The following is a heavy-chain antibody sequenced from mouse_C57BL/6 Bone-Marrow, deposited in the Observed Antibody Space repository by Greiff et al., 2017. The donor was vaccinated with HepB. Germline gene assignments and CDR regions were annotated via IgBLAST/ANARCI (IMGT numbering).Heavy chain of an antibody. CDR3: ARPGGYPFDY. CDR1: GFTFSSYG. V-gene: IGHV5-6*01. D-gene: IGHD2-2*01. CDR2: ISSGGSYT. J-gene: IGHJ2*01. Sequence: EVQRVESGGDLVKPGGSLKLSCAASGFTFSSYGMSWVRQTPDKRLEWVATISSGGSYTYYPDSVKGRFTISRDNAKNTLYLQMSSLKSEDTAMYYCARPGGYPFDYWGQGTTLTVSS.